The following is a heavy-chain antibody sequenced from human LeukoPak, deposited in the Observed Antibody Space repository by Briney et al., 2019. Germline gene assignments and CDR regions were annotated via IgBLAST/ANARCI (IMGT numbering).Heavy chain of an antibody. CDR2: IIPIFGTA. V-gene: IGHV1-69*01. J-gene: IGHJ4*02. CDR1: GGTFSSYA. D-gene: IGHD3-9*01. Sequence: SVKVSCKASGGTFSSYAISWVRQAPGQGLEWMGGIIPIFGTANYPQKFQGRVTINVDESTSTAYMELSSLRSEDTAVYYCARGEAIYDILTGYYPDPFDYWGQGTLVTVSS. CDR3: ARGEAIYDILTGYYPDPFDY.